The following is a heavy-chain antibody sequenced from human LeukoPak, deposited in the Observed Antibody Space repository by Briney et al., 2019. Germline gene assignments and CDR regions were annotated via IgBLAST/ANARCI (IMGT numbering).Heavy chain of an antibody. Sequence: SETLSLTCAVYGGSFSGYYCSWIRQPPRKGLEGIGEINHSGSTNYNPSLKSRVTISVDTSKNQFSLKLSSVTAADTAVYYCARGGAMASEVIWFDPWGQGTLVTVSS. J-gene: IGHJ5*02. D-gene: IGHD5-18*01. V-gene: IGHV4-34*01. CDR3: ARGGAMASEVIWFDP. CDR1: GGSFSGYY. CDR2: INHSGST.